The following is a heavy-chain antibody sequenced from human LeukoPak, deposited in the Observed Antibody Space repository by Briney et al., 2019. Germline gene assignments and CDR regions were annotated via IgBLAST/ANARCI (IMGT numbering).Heavy chain of an antibody. Sequence: ASVRVSCKASGHTFTGYYMHWVRQAPGQGLEWMGWINANSGGTNYAQKFQGRVTMTRDTSISTAYMELSRLRSEDTAVYYCATLLHSDILTGYYSLIDYWGQGTLVTVSS. V-gene: IGHV1-2*02. CDR2: INANSGGT. J-gene: IGHJ4*02. CDR3: ATLLHSDILTGYYSLIDY. CDR1: GHTFTGYY. D-gene: IGHD3-9*01.